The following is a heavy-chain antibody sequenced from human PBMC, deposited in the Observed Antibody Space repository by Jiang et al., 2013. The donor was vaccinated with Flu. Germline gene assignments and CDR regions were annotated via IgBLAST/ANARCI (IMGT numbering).Heavy chain of an antibody. V-gene: IGHV4-34*01. J-gene: IGHJ4*02. Sequence: LLKPSETLSLTCAVYGGSFSDYYWTWIRQPPGKGLEWIGEINHSGSTNYNPSLKSRVTISVDTSKNQFSLKLSSVTAADTAVYYCARGMGADFDYWGQGTLVTVSS. D-gene: IGHD1-26*01. CDR1: GGSFSDYY. CDR3: ARGMGADFDY. CDR2: INHSGST.